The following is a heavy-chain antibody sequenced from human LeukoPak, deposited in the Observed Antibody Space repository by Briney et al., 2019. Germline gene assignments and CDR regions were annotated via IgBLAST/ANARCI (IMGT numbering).Heavy chain of an antibody. V-gene: IGHV3-7*01. J-gene: IGHJ6*02. CDR2: IKQDGSER. CDR1: GFTFSSYW. CDR3: ARVDGDYVDYYYYYGMDV. Sequence: GGSLRLSCAASGFTFSSYWMSWVRQAPGKGLEWVANIKQDGSERYYVDSVKGRFTISRDNSKNTLYLQMNSLRAEDTAVYYCARVDGDYVDYYYYYGMDVWGQGTTVTVSS. D-gene: IGHD4-17*01.